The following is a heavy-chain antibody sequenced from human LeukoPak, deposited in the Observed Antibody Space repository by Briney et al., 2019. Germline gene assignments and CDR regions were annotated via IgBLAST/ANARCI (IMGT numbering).Heavy chain of an antibody. D-gene: IGHD3-9*01. V-gene: IGHV4-59*01. CDR2: IYYSGST. Sequence: PSETLSLTCTVSGGTISSYYWSWIRQPPGKGLEWIGYIYYSGSTNYNPSLKSRVTIPVDTSKNQFSLKLSSVTAADTAVYYCARVDFDWLFDYWGQGTLVTVSS. CDR3: ARVDFDWLFDY. CDR1: GGTISSYY. J-gene: IGHJ4*02.